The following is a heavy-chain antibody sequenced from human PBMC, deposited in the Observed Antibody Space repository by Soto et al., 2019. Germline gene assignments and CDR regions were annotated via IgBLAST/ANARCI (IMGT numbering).Heavy chain of an antibody. J-gene: IGHJ3*02. CDR3: AKGYCSSINCYRSFDI. CDR1: GFTFSSYA. V-gene: IGHV3-23*01. CDR2: IGGDGGST. D-gene: IGHD2-2*02. Sequence: GGSLRLSCAASGFTFSSYALSWVRQAPGKGLEWVSSIGGDGGSTYDADSVKGRFTISRDNSNNTLYLQMNSLRAEDTAVYYCAKGYCSSINCYRSFDIWGQGTMVTVSS.